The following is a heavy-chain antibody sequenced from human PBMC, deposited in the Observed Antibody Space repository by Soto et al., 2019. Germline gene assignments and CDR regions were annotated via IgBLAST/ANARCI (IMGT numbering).Heavy chain of an antibody. CDR1: GGTFSNFV. Sequence: SVKVSCKASGGTFSNFVISRVRQAPGQGLEWMGGNIPIFGTANYAQKFQGRVTIIADESTGTTYMELTSLRSEDTAVYYCARAPILVGETTYENYFDYWGQGTLVTVSS. J-gene: IGHJ4*02. V-gene: IGHV1-69*13. CDR2: NIPIFGTA. CDR3: ARAPILVGETTYENYFDY. D-gene: IGHD2-21*01.